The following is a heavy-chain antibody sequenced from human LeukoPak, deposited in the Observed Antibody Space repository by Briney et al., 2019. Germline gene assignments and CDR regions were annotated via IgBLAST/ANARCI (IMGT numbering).Heavy chain of an antibody. CDR1: GYTFTDYY. V-gene: IGHV1-2*02. J-gene: IGHJ4*02. Sequence: ASVKVSYKAPGYTFTDYYMHWVRQAPGQGLEWMGWLNPNSGDTNYAQKFQGRVSMTRDTSISTAYMDLSDLRSDDTAVYYCARGRNIEMTTMSGGSDYWGQGTLVTVSS. D-gene: IGHD5-24*01. CDR2: LNPNSGDT. CDR3: ARGRNIEMTTMSGGSDY.